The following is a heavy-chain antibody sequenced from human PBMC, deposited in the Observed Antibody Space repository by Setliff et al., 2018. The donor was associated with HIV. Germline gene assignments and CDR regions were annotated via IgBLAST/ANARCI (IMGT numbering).Heavy chain of an antibody. CDR2: IYYSGST. V-gene: IGHV4-34*01. CDR3: ASPSDQTAGGFDI. D-gene: IGHD2-15*01. CDR1: GGSFSGYY. J-gene: IGHJ3*02. Sequence: PSETLSLTCAVYGGSFSGYYWGWIRQPPGKGLGWIGTIYYSGSTYYTPSLKSRVTISVDTSKNQFSLNLTSVTAADTAVYYCASPSDQTAGGFDIWGQGIMVTVSS.